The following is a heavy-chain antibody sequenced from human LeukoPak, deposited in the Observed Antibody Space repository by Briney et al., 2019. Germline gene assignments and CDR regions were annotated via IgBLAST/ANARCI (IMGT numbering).Heavy chain of an antibody. V-gene: IGHV3-11*04. Sequence: GGSLRLSCAASGFTFSDFYMTWIRQAPGKGLEWVSYISNSGNTVYYADSVRGRFTISRDNSKNTLYLQMNSLRAEDTAVYYCARDIIENWFDPWGQGTLVTVSS. CDR2: ISNSGNTV. CDR1: GFTFSDFY. J-gene: IGHJ5*02. CDR3: ARDIIENWFDP. D-gene: IGHD3-10*01.